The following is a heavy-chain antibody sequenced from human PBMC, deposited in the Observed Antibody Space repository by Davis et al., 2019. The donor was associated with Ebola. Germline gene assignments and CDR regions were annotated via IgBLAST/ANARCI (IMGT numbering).Heavy chain of an antibody. CDR3: ARLAVPCLFDY. J-gene: IGHJ4*02. CDR1: GYTFTTYG. CDR2: ISAYNGNT. Sequence: ASVKVSCKASGYTFTTYGISWVRQAPGRGLEWMGWISAYNGNTNYAQKLQGRVTMTTATSTTTAYMDLRSLRSDVTAVYYCARLAVPCLFDYWGQGTLVTVSS. V-gene: IGHV1-18*01. D-gene: IGHD2-2*01.